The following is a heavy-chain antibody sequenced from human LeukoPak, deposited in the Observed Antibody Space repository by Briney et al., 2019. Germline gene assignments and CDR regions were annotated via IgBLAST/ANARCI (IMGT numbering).Heavy chain of an antibody. V-gene: IGHV4-39*01. CDR1: GGSISSSSYY. J-gene: IGHJ3*02. CDR2: IYYSGST. CDR3: ARHFSLGLPKGTRRRVAFDI. Sequence: SETLSLTCTVSGGSISSSSYYWGWIRQPPGKGLEWIGSIYYSGSTYYNPSLKSRVTISVDTSKNQFSLKLSSVTAADTAVYYCARHFSLGLPKGTRRRVAFDIWGQGTMVTVSS. D-gene: IGHD3-16*01.